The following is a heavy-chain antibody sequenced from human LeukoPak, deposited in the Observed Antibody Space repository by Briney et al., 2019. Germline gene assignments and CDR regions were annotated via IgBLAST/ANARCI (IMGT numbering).Heavy chain of an antibody. CDR1: GGSISSGGYS. Sequence: SETLSLTCAVSGGSISSGGYSWSWIRQPPGKGLEWIGYIYYSGSTYYNPSLKSRVTISVDTSKNQFSLKLSSVTAADTAVYYCARLKVVGATHPFDYWGQGTLVTVSS. D-gene: IGHD1-26*01. CDR2: IYYSGST. V-gene: IGHV4-30-4*07. CDR3: ARLKVVGATHPFDY. J-gene: IGHJ4*02.